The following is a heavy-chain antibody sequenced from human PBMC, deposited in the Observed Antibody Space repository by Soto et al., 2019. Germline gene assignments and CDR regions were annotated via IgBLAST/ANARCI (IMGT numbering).Heavy chain of an antibody. CDR1: GDSVSSNTAA. D-gene: IGHD2-2*01. CDR3: VRERKYQLLSWYWFDP. V-gene: IGHV6-1*01. J-gene: IGHJ5*02. Sequence: PSQTLSLTCAISGDSVSSNTAAWNWIRQSPSRGLEWLGRTYYKSQWYNDYAEPVKSRITINPDTSKNQFSLHLNSVTPEDTAVYYCVRERKYQLLSWYWFDPWGQGTLVTVSS. CDR2: TYYKSQWYN.